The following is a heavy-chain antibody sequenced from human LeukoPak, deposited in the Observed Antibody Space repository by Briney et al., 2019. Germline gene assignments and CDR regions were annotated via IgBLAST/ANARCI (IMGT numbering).Heavy chain of an antibody. CDR2: INPSGGST. J-gene: IGHJ4*02. V-gene: IGHV1-46*02. CDR3: ARQGTYSSAIGMGY. Sequence: ASVKVSCKASGYTFNNHYMYWVRQAPGQGLEWMGVINPSGGSTSYAQKFQGRVTMTRDASTRTVYMEVNSLRSEDTAVYYCARQGTYSSAIGMGYWGQGTLVTVSS. CDR1: GYTFNNHY. D-gene: IGHD6-19*01.